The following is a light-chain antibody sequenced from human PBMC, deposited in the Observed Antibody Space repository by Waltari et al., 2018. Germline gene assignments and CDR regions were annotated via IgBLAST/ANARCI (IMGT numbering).Light chain of an antibody. Sequence: LSASVGARVTITCRASQSISSWLAWYQQKPGKAPKLLIYKASSLESGVPSRFSGSGSGTEFTLTISSLQPDDFATYYCQQYNSYSVTFGQGTKVEIK. CDR2: KAS. CDR1: QSISSW. J-gene: IGKJ1*01. V-gene: IGKV1-5*03. CDR3: QQYNSYSVT.